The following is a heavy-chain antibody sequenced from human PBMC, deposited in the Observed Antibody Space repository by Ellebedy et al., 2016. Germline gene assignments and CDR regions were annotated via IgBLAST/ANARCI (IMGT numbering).Heavy chain of an antibody. J-gene: IGHJ4*02. CDR1: SGSISSGGYS. CDR2: IFHTVNT. Sequence: SETLSLTCAVSSGSISSGGYSWSWLRQPPGKGLEWIGDIFHTVNTYSNPSVKSRLTIAVDRSKKQFSLKLSSVTAADTAVYFCARGGENPGLKYFDSWGQGTLVSVSS. V-gene: IGHV4-30-2*01. CDR3: ARGGENPGLKYFDS. D-gene: IGHD3-10*01.